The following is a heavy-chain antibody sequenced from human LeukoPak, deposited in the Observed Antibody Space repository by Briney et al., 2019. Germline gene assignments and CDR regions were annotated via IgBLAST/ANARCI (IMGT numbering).Heavy chain of an antibody. J-gene: IGHJ4*02. Sequence: SETLSLTYTVSGDSISTFYWSWIRQPAGKGLEWIGRIYTSGSTNYNPSLKSRVTMSVDTSKNQFSLKLSSVTAADTAVYYCAINSGYYSPDTLDYWGQGTLVTVSS. V-gene: IGHV4-4*07. D-gene: IGHD3-22*01. CDR3: AINSGYYSPDTLDY. CDR1: GDSISTFY. CDR2: IYTSGST.